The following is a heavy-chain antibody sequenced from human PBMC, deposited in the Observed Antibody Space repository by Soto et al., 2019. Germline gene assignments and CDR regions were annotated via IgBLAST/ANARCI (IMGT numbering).Heavy chain of an antibody. CDR1: GGSINTGGYY. CDR3: ARRLDDTPETFFNWFDP. J-gene: IGHJ5*02. Sequence: QVQLQESGPGLVKPSQTLSLTCTVSGGSINTGGYYWGWIRHLPGERVEWIGHIFYTGTAYYNPSLRSRVTVSIDTPANQFSLHMYSVTAADTAMYYCARRLDDTPETFFNWFDPWGQGILVTVSS. CDR2: IFYTGTA. D-gene: IGHD2-15*01. V-gene: IGHV4-31*03.